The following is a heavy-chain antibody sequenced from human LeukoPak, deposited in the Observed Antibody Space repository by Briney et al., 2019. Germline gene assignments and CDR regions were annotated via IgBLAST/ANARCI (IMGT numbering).Heavy chain of an antibody. J-gene: IGHJ5*02. CDR2: IYHSGST. CDR3: ARLIRPARFDP. Sequence: SQTLSLTCAVSGRSISSGGYSWSWIRQPPGKGVEWIGYIYHSGSTYYNPSLKSRVTISVDRSKNQFSLKLSSVTAADMAVYYCARLIRPARFDPWGQGTLVTVSS. CDR1: GRSISSGGYS. D-gene: IGHD1-14*01. V-gene: IGHV4-30-2*01.